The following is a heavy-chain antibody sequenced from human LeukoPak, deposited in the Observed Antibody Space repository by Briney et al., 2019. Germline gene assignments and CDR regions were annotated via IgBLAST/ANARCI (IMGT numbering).Heavy chain of an antibody. CDR2: IRYDGSNK. V-gene: IGHV3-30*02. CDR1: GFTFSSYG. D-gene: IGHD2-15*01. Sequence: PGGSLSLSCAASGFTFSSYGMHWVRQAPGKGLEWVAFIRYDGSNKYYADSVKGRFTISRDNSKNTLYLQMNSLRAEDTAVYYCARRVVVVVAANRPGYYYMDVWGKGTTVTISS. J-gene: IGHJ6*03. CDR3: ARRVVVVVAANRPGYYYMDV.